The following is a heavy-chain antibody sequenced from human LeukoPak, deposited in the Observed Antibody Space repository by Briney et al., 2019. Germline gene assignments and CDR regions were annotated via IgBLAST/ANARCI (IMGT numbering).Heavy chain of an antibody. CDR3: ARALRYCSSTSCYGSRMGIDY. D-gene: IGHD2-2*01. J-gene: IGHJ4*02. Sequence: GASVKVSCKASGGTFSSYAISWVRQAPGQGLEWMGIINPSGGSTSYAQKFQGRVTMTRDTSTSTVYMELSSLRSEDTAVYYCARALRYCSSTSCYGSRMGIDYWGQGTLVTVSS. CDR2: INPSGGST. V-gene: IGHV1-46*01. CDR1: GGTFSSYA.